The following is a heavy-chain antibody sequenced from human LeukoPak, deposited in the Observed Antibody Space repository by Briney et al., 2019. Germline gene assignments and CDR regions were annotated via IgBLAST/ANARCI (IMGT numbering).Heavy chain of an antibody. CDR2: IYYTGNT. Sequence: PSETLSLTCTVSGASISSWLHYWAWIRQSPGKGLEWIGSIYYTGNTKYNPYLKSPVSISVDTSKNQFSLTLSSVTAADTAVYYCARNLTEDCSRNSCSAGWFDPWGQGILVTVSS. CDR3: ARNLTEDCSRNSCSAGWFDP. CDR1: GASISSWLHY. J-gene: IGHJ5*02. V-gene: IGHV4-39*01. D-gene: IGHD2-2*01.